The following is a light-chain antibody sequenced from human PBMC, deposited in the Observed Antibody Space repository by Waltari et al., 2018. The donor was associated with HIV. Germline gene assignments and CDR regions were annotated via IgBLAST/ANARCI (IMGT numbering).Light chain of an antibody. Sequence: QSALTQPASVSGSPGQSIAISCTGTNSDVGTYTLVSWYQQHPGRAPKLMIYEVTTRPSGVSNRFSGSKSGNTASLTISGLQAEDEADYYCCSYAGSGTLAVFGGGTKLTVL. J-gene: IGLJ2*01. V-gene: IGLV2-23*02. CDR2: EVT. CDR3: CSYAGSGTLAV. CDR1: NSDVGTYTL.